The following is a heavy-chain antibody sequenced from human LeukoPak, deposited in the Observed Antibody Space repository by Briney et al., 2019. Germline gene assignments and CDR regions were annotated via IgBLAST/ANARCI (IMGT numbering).Heavy chain of an antibody. V-gene: IGHV3-64D*06. D-gene: IGHD1-1*01. CDR2: ISSNGRST. J-gene: IGHJ4*02. Sequence: GGSLRLSCSAPGCTFSNYAFYCSRQAPGKGLEYISAISSNGRSTYYADSVRGRFTISRDNSENTLYLQMSRLRPEATAVYYCAKDGPAFNWNDLDYWGQGTLVTVSS. CDR3: AKDGPAFNWNDLDY. CDR1: GCTFSNYA.